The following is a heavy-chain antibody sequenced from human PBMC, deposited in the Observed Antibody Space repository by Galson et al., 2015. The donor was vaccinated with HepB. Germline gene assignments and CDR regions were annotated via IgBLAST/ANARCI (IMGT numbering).Heavy chain of an antibody. V-gene: IGHV3-7*01. CDR2: IKQDGSEK. J-gene: IGHJ4*02. CDR3: ARAPRGALYAFDY. D-gene: IGHD5/OR15-5a*01. CDR1: GFTFSSYW. Sequence: SLRLSCAASGFTFSSYWMSWVRQAPGKGLEWVANIKQDGSEKYYVDSVKGRFTISRDNAKNSLYLQMNSLRAEDTAVYYCARAPRGALYAFDYWGQGTLVTVSS.